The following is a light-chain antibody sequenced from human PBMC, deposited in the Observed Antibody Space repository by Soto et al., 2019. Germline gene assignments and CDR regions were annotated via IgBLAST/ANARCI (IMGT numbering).Light chain of an antibody. V-gene: IGKV3D-20*02. CDR1: QSVSSSY. CDR3: QQRSNWPPIT. Sequence: EFVLTQSPGTLSLSPGEGATLSCRASQSVSSSYLAWYQQKPGQAPRLLIYGASSRATGIPLRFSGSGSGTDFTLTISSLEPEDFAVYYCQQRSNWPPITFGQGTRLEIK. CDR2: GAS. J-gene: IGKJ5*01.